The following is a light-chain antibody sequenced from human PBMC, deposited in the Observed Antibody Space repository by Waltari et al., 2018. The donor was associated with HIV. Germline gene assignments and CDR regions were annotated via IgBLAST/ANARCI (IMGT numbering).Light chain of an antibody. V-gene: IGLV1-51*01. CDR1: TSNTGNDY. Sequence: QSVLTQPPSVSAAPGPKVTISCSGSTSNTGNDYVSWYQHVPGAAPRLLIYDNNKRPSGIPDRFSGSRSGTSATLGITGLQTGDEAHYYCGTWDRSLSAAVFGGGTKLTVL. J-gene: IGLJ3*02. CDR2: DNN. CDR3: GTWDRSLSAAV.